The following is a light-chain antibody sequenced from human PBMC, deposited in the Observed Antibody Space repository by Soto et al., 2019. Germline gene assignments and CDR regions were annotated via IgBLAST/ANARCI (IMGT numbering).Light chain of an antibody. CDR2: GAS. V-gene: IGKV1-39*01. J-gene: IGKJ1*01. CDR1: HNISSY. CDR3: QQSYRTPPT. Sequence: DIQMTQSPSSLSASVGDRVTITCRASHNISSYLNWCQQKSGKAPKVLIYGASSLQSGVPSRFSGRGSGSDFTLTISSLQPEDFATYYCQQSYRTPPTCGQGTKVDIK.